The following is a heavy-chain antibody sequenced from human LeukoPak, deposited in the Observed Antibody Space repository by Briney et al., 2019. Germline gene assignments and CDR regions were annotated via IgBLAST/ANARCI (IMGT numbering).Heavy chain of an antibody. CDR2: ISSSGGST. D-gene: IGHD1-7*01. J-gene: IGHJ6*02. CDR1: GFTFSNYA. Sequence: GGSLRLSCAASGFTFSNYAMSWVRQAPGKGLEWVSSISSSGGSTFYADSVKGRFTISRDKSKNTLHLQMNSLRAEDTAVYYCARDELRGMDVWGQGTTVTVSS. V-gene: IGHV3-23*01. CDR3: ARDELRGMDV.